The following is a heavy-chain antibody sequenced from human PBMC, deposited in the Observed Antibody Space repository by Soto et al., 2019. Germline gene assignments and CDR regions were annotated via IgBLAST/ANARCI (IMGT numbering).Heavy chain of an antibody. CDR3: ARGILGDSDFDY. V-gene: IGHV1-69*02. D-gene: IGHD2-21*01. CDR1: VGTFSSYT. Sequence: ASVKVSCKASVGTFSSYTISWVRQAPGQGLEWMGRIIPILGIANYAQKFQGRVTITADKSTSTAYMELSSLRSEDTAVYYCARGILGDSDFDYWGQGTLVTVSS. J-gene: IGHJ4*02. CDR2: IIPILGIA.